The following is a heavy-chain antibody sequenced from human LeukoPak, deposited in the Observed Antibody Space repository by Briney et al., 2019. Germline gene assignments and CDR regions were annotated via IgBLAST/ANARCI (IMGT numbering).Heavy chain of an antibody. V-gene: IGHV4-34*01. CDR1: GGSFSGYY. J-gene: IGHJ3*02. CDR3: ARPWDSSGWYIAFDI. CDR2: INHSGST. D-gene: IGHD6-19*01. Sequence: PSETLSLTCAVYGGSFSGYYWSWIRQPPGRGLEWIGEINHSGSTNYNPSLKSRVTISVDTSKNQFSLKLSSVTAADTAVYYCARPWDSSGWYIAFDIWGQGTMVTVSS.